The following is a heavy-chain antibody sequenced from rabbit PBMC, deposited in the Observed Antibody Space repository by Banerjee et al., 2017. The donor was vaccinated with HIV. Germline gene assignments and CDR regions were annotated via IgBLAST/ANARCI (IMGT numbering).Heavy chain of an antibody. CDR1: GFSFSNKAV. D-gene: IGHD1-1*01. CDR2: INAVTGKA. Sequence: QEQLVEYGGDLVQPEGSLTLTCKASGFSFSNKAVMCWVGQAPGKGLEWIAYINAVTGKAVYARWAKGRFTFSKTSSTTVTLQMTSLTAADTATYFCARDLVGVIGWNFGWWGPGTLVTVS. CDR3: ARDLVGVIGWNFGW. J-gene: IGHJ4*01. V-gene: IGHV1S45*01.